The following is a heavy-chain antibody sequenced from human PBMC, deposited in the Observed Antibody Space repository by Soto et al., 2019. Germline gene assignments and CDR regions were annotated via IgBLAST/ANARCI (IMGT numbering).Heavy chain of an antibody. J-gene: IGHJ5*02. V-gene: IGHV3-15*01. D-gene: IGHD3-10*01. CDR1: GFTFSEAW. CDR3: TTTYGSGP. Sequence: PGGSLRPSCADSGFTFSEAWMTWVSQALGMGLEWVGRIKSKTDGGTTAYSPQVKCSFTISRDDSENTLYLQMNSQKTEDTAVYYCTTTYGSGPWGQGTLVTVSS. CDR2: IKSKTDGGTT.